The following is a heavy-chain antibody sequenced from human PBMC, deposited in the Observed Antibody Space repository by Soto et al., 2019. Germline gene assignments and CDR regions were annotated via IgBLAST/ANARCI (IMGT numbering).Heavy chain of an antibody. D-gene: IGHD3-3*01. CDR1: GYTFTSYG. CDR3: ARGHTTIFGVGNDAFDI. V-gene: IGHV1-18*04. CDR2: ISAYNGNT. Sequence: ASVKVSCKASGYTFTSYGISWVGQAPGQGLEWMGWISAYNGNTNYAQKLQGRVTMTTDTSTSTAYMELRSLRSDDTAVYYCARGHTTIFGVGNDAFDIWGQGTMVTVSS. J-gene: IGHJ3*02.